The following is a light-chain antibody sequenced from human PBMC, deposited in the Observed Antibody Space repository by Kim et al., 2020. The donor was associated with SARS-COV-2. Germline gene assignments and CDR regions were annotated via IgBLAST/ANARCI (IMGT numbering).Light chain of an antibody. CDR3: QQSYSTPIT. J-gene: IGKJ5*01. V-gene: IGKV1-39*01. CDR2: AAS. Sequence: ASVGDRVTIHCRASQSNSSYLNWYQQKPGKAPKLLIYAASSFQSGVPSRFSGSGSGTDFTLTISSLQPEDFATYYCQQSYSTPITFGQGTRLEIK. CDR1: QSNSSY.